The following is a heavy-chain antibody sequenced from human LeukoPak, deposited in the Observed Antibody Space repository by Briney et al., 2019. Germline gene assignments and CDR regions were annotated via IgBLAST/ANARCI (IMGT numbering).Heavy chain of an antibody. CDR2: IYYSGST. V-gene: IGHV4-59*01. CDR3: AREGRHWYFDL. Sequence: SETLSLTCAVYGGSISSYYWSWIRQPPGKGLEWIGYIYYSGSTNYNPSLKSRVTISVDTSKNQFSLKLSSVTAADTAVYYCAREGRHWYFDLWGRGTLVTVSS. CDR1: GGSISSYY. J-gene: IGHJ2*01.